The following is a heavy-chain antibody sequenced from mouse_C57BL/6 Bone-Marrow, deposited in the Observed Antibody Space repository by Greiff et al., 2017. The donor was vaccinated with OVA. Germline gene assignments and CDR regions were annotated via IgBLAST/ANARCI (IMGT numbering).Heavy chain of an antibody. Sequence: QVHVKQPGAELVKPGASVKLSCKASGYTFTSYWMHWVKQRPGQGLEWIGMIHPNSGSTNYNEKFKSKATLTVDKSSSTAYMQLSSLTSEDSAVYYCATGTLAYWGQGTLVTVSA. J-gene: IGHJ3*01. CDR3: ATGTLAY. CDR1: GYTFTSYW. D-gene: IGHD4-1*01. CDR2: IHPNSGST. V-gene: IGHV1-64*01.